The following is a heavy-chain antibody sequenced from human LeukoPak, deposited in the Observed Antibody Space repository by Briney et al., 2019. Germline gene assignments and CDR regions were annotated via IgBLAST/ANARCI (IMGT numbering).Heavy chain of an antibody. J-gene: IGHJ5*02. V-gene: IGHV1-2*02. Sequence: GASVKVSCKASGYTFTGYYMHWVRQAPGQGLEWMGWINPNSGGTNYSQKFQGRVTMTRDTSISTACMELSRLRSDDTAVYYCARARFGELANWFDPWGQGTLVTVSS. CDR3: ARARFGELANWFDP. D-gene: IGHD3-10*01. CDR2: INPNSGGT. CDR1: GYTFTGYY.